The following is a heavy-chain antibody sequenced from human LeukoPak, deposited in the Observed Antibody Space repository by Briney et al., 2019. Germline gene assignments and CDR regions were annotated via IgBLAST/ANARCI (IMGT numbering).Heavy chain of an antibody. Sequence: PGGSLRLSCAASGFTFGSYAMSWVRQAPGKGLEWVSAISGSGGSTYYADSVKGRFTISRDNSKNTLYLQMNSLRAEDTAVYYCAKTGSLVVDAFDIWGQGTMVTVSS. CDR3: AKTGSLVVDAFDI. D-gene: IGHD2-15*01. V-gene: IGHV3-23*01. J-gene: IGHJ3*02. CDR2: ISGSGGST. CDR1: GFTFGSYA.